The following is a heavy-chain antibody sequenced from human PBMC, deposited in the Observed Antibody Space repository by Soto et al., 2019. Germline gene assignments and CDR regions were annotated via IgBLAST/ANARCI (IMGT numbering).Heavy chain of an antibody. CDR2: IYYSGST. D-gene: IGHD3-3*01. Sequence: SETLSLTCTVSGGSISSISYYWGWIRQPPGKGLEWIGSIYYSGSTYYNPSLKSRVTISVDTSKNQFSLKLSSVTAADTAVYYCARHGVGSPITIFGVVIGPIDYWGQGTLVTVSS. CDR1: GGSISSISYY. CDR3: ARHGVGSPITIFGVVIGPIDY. V-gene: IGHV4-39*01. J-gene: IGHJ4*02.